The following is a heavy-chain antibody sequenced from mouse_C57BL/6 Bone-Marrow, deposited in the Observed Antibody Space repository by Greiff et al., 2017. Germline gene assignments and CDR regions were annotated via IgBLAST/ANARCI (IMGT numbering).Heavy chain of an antibody. J-gene: IGHJ4*01. D-gene: IGHD2-3*01. CDR1: GYTFTSYW. V-gene: IGHV1-7*01. CDR3: ARGGYSYYYAMDY. Sequence: QVQLQQPGAELAKPGASVKLSCKASGYTFTSYWMHWVKQRPGQGLEWIGYINPSSGYTKYNQKFKYKATLTADKSSSTAYMQLSSLTYEDSAVYYCARGGYSYYYAMDYWGQGTSVTVSS. CDR2: INPSSGYT.